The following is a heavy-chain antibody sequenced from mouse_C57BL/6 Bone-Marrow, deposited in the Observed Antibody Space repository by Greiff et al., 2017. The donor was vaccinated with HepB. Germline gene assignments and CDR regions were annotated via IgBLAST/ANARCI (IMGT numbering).Heavy chain of an antibody. CDR1: GYSFTGYY. CDR3: ASDWDGSWFAY. D-gene: IGHD4-1*01. Sequence: VHVKQSGPELVKPGASVKISCKASGYSFTGYYMHWVKQSHGNILDWIGYIYPYNGVSSYNQKFKGKATLTVDKSSSTAYMELRSLTSEDSAVYYCASDWDGSWFAYWGQGTLVTVSA. CDR2: IYPYNGVS. V-gene: IGHV1-31*01. J-gene: IGHJ3*01.